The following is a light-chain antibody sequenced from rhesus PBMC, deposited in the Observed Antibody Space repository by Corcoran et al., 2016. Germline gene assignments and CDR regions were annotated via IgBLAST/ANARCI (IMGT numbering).Light chain of an antibody. V-gene: IGKV3-35*01. CDR3: QQYTNWPLT. CDR1: QSVSSD. CDR2: SAS. Sequence: EIVLTQSPATLSLSPGERATLSCRASQSVSSDLAWYHQKPGQAPRLLIDSASSRATDIPDRFSGSGSGTDFTLTISRLEPEDVGVYYCQQYTNWPLTFGGGTKVDLK. J-gene: IGKJ4*01.